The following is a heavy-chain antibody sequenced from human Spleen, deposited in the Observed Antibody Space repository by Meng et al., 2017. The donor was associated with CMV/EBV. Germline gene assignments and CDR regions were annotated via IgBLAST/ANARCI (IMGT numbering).Heavy chain of an antibody. CDR1: GFTFSSYS. D-gene: IGHD3-3*01. CDR2: ISSSSSYI. J-gene: IGHJ4*02. Sequence: GGSLRLSCAASGFTFSSYSMNWVRQAPGKGLEWVSSISSSSSYIYYADSVKGRFTISRDNAKNSLYLQMNSLRAEDTAVYYCARAQWGGHWSAYYPDYWGQGTLVTVSS. CDR3: ARAQWGGHWSAYYPDY. V-gene: IGHV3-21*01.